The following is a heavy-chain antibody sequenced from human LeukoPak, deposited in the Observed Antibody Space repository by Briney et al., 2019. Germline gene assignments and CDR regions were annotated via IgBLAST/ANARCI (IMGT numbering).Heavy chain of an antibody. CDR2: ITSTSNYI. V-gene: IGHV3-21*01. CDR3: ARDLYGDYGSDY. D-gene: IGHD4-17*01. Sequence: PGGSLRLSCAASGFNFNGYTMSWVRQAPGKGLEWVSSITSTSNYIYYADSLRGRFTISRDNAKNSLYLRMNSLRAEDTAVYYCARDLYGDYGSDYWGQGTLVTVSS. J-gene: IGHJ4*02. CDR1: GFNFNGYT.